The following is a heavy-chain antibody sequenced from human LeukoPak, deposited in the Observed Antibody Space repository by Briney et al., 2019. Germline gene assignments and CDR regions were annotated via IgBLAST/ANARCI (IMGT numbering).Heavy chain of an antibody. Sequence: GGSLRLSCAASGFTVSSNYMSWVRQAPGKGLEWVSSVDGGGGGTYYADSVKGRFTISRDNSKDTLYLQMNGLRAEDTAVYFCAKQSAGSAAWYSLHYDFWGQGTLVTVSS. CDR2: VDGGGGGT. CDR1: GFTVSSNY. V-gene: IGHV3-23*01. D-gene: IGHD6-13*01. CDR3: AKQSAGSAAWYSLHYDF. J-gene: IGHJ4*02.